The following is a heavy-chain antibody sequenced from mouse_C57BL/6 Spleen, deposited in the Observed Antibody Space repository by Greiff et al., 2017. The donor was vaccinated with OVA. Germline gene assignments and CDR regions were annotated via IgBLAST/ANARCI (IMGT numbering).Heavy chain of an antibody. CDR1: GFSFNTYA. J-gene: IGHJ3*01. V-gene: IGHV10-1*01. CDR3: VRPRLLLRGRGFAY. Sequence: EVKLVESGGGLVQPKGSLKLSCAASGFSFNTYAMNWVRQAPGKGLEWVARIRSKSNNYATYYADSVKDRFTISRDDSESMLYLQMNNLKTEDTAMYYCVRPRLLLRGRGFAYWGQGTLVTVSA. D-gene: IGHD1-1*01. CDR2: IRSKSNNYAT.